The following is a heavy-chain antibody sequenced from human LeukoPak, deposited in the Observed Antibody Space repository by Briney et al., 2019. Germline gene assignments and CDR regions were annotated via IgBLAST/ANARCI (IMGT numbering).Heavy chain of an antibody. J-gene: IGHJ4*02. D-gene: IGHD6-13*01. V-gene: IGHV3-7*01. CDR1: GFTFSSYW. Sequence: GGSLRLSCAASGFTFSSYWMSWVRQAPGKGLEWVANIKQDGSEKYYVDSVKGRFTISRDNAKNSLYLQMNSLRAEDTAVYYCARDQGGSSSWYGNHYFDYWGQGTLVTVSS. CDR3: ARDQGGSSSWYGNHYFDY. CDR2: IKQDGSEK.